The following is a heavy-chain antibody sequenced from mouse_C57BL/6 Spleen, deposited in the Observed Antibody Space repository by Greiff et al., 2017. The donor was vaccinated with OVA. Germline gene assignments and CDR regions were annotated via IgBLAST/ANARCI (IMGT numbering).Heavy chain of an antibody. CDR2: IDPENGDT. J-gene: IGHJ1*03. CDR3: TTGSSHHWYFDV. D-gene: IGHD1-1*01. CDR1: GFNIKDDY. Sequence: QLQQSGAELVRPGASVKLSCTASGFNIKDDYMHWVKQRPEQGLEWIGWIDPENGDTEYASKFQGKATITADTSSNTAYLQLSSLTSEDTAVYYCTTGSSHHWYFDVWGTGTTVTVSS. V-gene: IGHV14-4*01.